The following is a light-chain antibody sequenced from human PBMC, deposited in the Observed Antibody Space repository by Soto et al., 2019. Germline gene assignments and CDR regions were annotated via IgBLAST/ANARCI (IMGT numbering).Light chain of an antibody. V-gene: IGKV1-33*01. J-gene: IGKJ2*01. CDR2: DAS. Sequence: DIQMTQSASSLSASVGDRVTITCQASQDINDRLNWYQQKPGKAPKILISDASSLETGVPSRFSGDGSGTDFTLTINNLQPEDFATYHCQQFDSLPYTFGQGTSLE. CDR3: QQFDSLPYT. CDR1: QDINDR.